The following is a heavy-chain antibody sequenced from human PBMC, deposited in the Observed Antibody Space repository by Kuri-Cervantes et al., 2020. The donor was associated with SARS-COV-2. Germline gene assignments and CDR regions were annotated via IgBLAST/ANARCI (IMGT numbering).Heavy chain of an antibody. J-gene: IGHJ4*02. D-gene: IGHD7-27*01. Sequence: ESLKISCAVYGGSFSGYYWSWIRQPPGKGLEWIGEINHSGSTNYNPSPKSRVTISVDTSKNQFSLKLSSVTAADTAVYYCARGPELGHFFDYWGQGTLVTVSS. CDR1: GGSFSGYY. CDR2: INHSGST. CDR3: ARGPELGHFFDY. V-gene: IGHV4-34*01.